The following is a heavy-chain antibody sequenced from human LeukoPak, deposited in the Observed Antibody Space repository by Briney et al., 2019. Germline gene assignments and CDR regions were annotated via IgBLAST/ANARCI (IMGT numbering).Heavy chain of an antibody. CDR3: ARDYNWGTDY. Sequence: PGGSLRLSCAASGFTFSSYAMSWVRQAPGKGLEWVSAIVGSGDSTFYADSVKGRFTLSRDNSKNTVDLQMNSLRAEDTALYYCARDYNWGTDYWGQGTLVTVSS. CDR1: GFTFSSYA. CDR2: IVGSGDST. J-gene: IGHJ4*02. V-gene: IGHV3-23*01. D-gene: IGHD7-27*01.